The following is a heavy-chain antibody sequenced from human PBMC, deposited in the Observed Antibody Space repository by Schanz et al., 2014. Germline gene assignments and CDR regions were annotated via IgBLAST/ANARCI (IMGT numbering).Heavy chain of an antibody. Sequence: EVQLVESGGGLIQPGGSLRLSCAASGYTVSSNYMSWVRQAPGKGLEWVSVISGSGASTYYADSVKGRFTISRDNSKNTLYLQMNSLRAEDTAVYYCAKDQGSYGSGSYSYFDYWGQGTLATVSS. J-gene: IGHJ4*02. CDR1: GYTVSSNY. D-gene: IGHD3-10*01. CDR2: ISGSGAST. V-gene: IGHV3-53*01. CDR3: AKDQGSYGSGSYSYFDY.